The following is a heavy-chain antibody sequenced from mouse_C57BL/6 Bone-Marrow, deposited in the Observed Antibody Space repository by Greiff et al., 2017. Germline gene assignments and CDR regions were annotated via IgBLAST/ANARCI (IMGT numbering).Heavy chain of an antibody. CDR3: ARSDYYGSSFYYFDY. J-gene: IGHJ2*01. Sequence: EVQLQQSGPELVKPGASVKISCKASGYSFTGYYMNWVKQSPEKSLEWLGEINPSTGGTTYNQKFKAQATLTVDKSSSTAYMQLKSLTSEDSAVYYCARSDYYGSSFYYFDYWGQGTTLTVSS. CDR1: GYSFTGYY. CDR2: INPSTGGT. D-gene: IGHD1-1*01. V-gene: IGHV1-42*01.